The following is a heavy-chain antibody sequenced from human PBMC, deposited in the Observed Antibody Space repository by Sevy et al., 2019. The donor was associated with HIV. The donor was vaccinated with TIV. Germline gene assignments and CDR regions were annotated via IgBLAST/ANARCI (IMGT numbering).Heavy chain of an antibody. D-gene: IGHD6-13*01. J-gene: IGHJ1*01. CDR2: IRNSGSII. Sequence: GGSLRLSCVASGFTFSSYEMNWVRQAPGKGLEWVSYIRNSGSIIDYEDSVKGRFTISRDNAKNSLYLQMNSLRAEDAAVYFCAREDGSRQYFQYWGQGTLVTVSS. V-gene: IGHV3-48*03. CDR3: AREDGSRQYFQY. CDR1: GFTFSSYE.